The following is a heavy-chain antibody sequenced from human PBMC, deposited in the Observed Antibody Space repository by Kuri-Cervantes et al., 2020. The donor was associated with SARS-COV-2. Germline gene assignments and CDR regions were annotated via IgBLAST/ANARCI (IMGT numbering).Heavy chain of an antibody. Sequence: SETLSLTCTVSGGSISSSSYYWGWIRQPPGKGLERIGSIYYSGSTYYNPSLKSRVTISVDTSKNQFSLKLSSVTAADTAVYYCARHETDYTVSHGVQKNWYFDLWGRGTLVTVSS. J-gene: IGHJ2*01. CDR1: GGSISSSSYY. CDR3: ARHETDYTVSHGVQKNWYFDL. CDR2: IYYSGST. V-gene: IGHV4-39*01. D-gene: IGHD4-11*01.